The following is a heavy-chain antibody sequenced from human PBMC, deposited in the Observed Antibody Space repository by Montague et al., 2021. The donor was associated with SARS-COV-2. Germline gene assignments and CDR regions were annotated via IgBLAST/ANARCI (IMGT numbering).Heavy chain of an antibody. Sequence: SLRLSCAASGFIFSDYNMTWVRQTPGKGLEWISYINGASSRTNYADSVKGRFTISRDNAKNSLFLQMNSLRVEDTAVYYCARGISLFDTWGQGTLVTVSS. V-gene: IGHV3-11*05. J-gene: IGHJ5*02. CDR3: ARGISLFDT. CDR1: GFIFSDYN. CDR2: INGASSRT.